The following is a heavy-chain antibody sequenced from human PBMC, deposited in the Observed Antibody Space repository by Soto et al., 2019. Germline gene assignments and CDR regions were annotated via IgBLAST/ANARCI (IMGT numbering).Heavy chain of an antibody. CDR1: GFTFSSYS. CDR3: ARLGGYCSGGSCPYGMDV. Sequence: GGSLRLSCAASGFTFSSYSMNWVRQAPGKGLEWVSSISSSSSYIYYADSVKGRFTISRDNAKNSLYLQMNSLRAEDTAVYYCARLGGYCSGGSCPYGMDVSGQGTTVTVSS. V-gene: IGHV3-21*01. CDR2: ISSSSSYI. D-gene: IGHD2-15*01. J-gene: IGHJ6*02.